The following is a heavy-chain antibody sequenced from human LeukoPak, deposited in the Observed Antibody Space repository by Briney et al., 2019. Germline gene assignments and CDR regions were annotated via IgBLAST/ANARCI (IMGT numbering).Heavy chain of an antibody. Sequence: ASVKVSCKASGYTFTSYGISWVRQAPGQGLEWMGWINLNSGGTNYAQKFQGRVTMTRDTSISTAYMELSRLRSDDTAVYYCARGLGYSSSWYIDYWGQGTLVTVSS. D-gene: IGHD6-13*01. J-gene: IGHJ4*02. CDR3: ARGLGYSSSWYIDY. V-gene: IGHV1-2*02. CDR2: INLNSGGT. CDR1: GYTFTSYG.